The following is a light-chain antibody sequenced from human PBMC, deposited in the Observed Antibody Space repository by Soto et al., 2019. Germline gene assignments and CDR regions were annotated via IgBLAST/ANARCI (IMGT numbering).Light chain of an antibody. CDR3: QQYYSTPPT. CDR2: WAS. J-gene: IGKJ4*01. V-gene: IGKV4-1*01. Sequence: DIVMTQSPDSLAVSLGERATINCQSSQSVLYSSNNKNYLAWYQQKPGQPPKLLIYWASTRESGVPDRCSGSGSGTDFTLTIRSLQAEDVAVYYCQQYYSTPPTFGGGTKVEIK. CDR1: QSVLYSSNNKNY.